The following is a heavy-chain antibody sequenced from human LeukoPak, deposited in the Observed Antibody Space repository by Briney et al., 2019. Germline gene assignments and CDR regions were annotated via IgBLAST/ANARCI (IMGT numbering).Heavy chain of an antibody. D-gene: IGHD3-22*01. CDR2: ISYDGSNK. CDR1: GFTFSSHA. Sequence: PGGSLRLSCAASGFTFSSHAMHWVRQAPGKGLEWVAVISYDGSNKYYADSVKGRFTISRDNSKNTLYLQMNSLRAEDTAVYYCAREGSGYYDSSGYYVGPFDYWGQGTLVTVSS. V-gene: IGHV3-30-3*01. J-gene: IGHJ4*02. CDR3: AREGSGYYDSSGYYVGPFDY.